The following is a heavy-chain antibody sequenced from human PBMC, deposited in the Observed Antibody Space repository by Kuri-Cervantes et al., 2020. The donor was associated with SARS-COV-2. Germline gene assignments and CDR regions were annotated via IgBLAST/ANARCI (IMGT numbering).Heavy chain of an antibody. CDR1: GYTLTELS. J-gene: IGHJ1*01. V-gene: IGHV1-24*01. D-gene: IGHD2-21*01. Sequence: ASVKVSCKVSGYTLTELSMHWVRQAPGKGLEWMGGFDPEDGETIYAQKFQGRVTMTEDTSTDTAYMKLSSLRSEDAAVYYCATVPPCGGDCYSWYFQHWGQGTLVTVSS. CDR2: FDPEDGET. CDR3: ATVPPCGGDCYSWYFQH.